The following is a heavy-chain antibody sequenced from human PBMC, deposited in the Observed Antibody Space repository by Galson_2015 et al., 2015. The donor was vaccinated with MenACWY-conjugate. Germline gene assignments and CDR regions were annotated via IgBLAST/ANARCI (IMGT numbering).Heavy chain of an antibody. CDR3: AKTRGASFYLDS. Sequence: SLRLSCAASGFIFNTYWMHWVRQAPGKGLVWVSRINPGGSSTTYADSVKDRFTISRGNAKNTLYLQMNSLRPEDTAVFYCAKTRGASFYLDSWGQGTLVTVSS. V-gene: IGHV3-74*01. J-gene: IGHJ4*02. D-gene: IGHD1-26*01. CDR2: INPGGSST. CDR1: GFIFNTYW.